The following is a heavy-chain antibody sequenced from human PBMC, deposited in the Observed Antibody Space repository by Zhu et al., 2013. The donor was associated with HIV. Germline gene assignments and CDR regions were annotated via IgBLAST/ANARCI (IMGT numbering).Heavy chain of an antibody. J-gene: IGHJ5*02. V-gene: IGHV1-69*06. CDR1: GGSFRSYA. CDR2: IIPTFGTA. D-gene: IGHD3-3*01. Sequence: QVQLVQSGAEVKKPGSSVKVSCKASGGSFRSYAITWVRQAPGQGLEWMGGIIPTFGTANYAQNFQGRVTITADKSTSTVYMELNSLRSEDTAVYYCASGGSLESDPWGQGTLVTVSS. CDR3: ASGGSLESDP.